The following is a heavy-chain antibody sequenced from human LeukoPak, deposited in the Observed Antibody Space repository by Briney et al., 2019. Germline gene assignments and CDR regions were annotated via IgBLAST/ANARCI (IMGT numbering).Heavy chain of an antibody. CDR1: GYTFTGYY. CDR2: INPNSGGT. CDR3: ARDGDCSSTSCYGWFDP. V-gene: IGHV1-2*02. D-gene: IGHD2-2*01. Sequence: GASVKVSCKASGYTFTGYYMHWVRQAPGQGLEWMGWINPNSGGTNYAQKFQGRVTMTRDTSISTAYMELSSLRSEDTAVYYCARDGDCSSTSCYGWFDPWGQGTLVTVSS. J-gene: IGHJ5*02.